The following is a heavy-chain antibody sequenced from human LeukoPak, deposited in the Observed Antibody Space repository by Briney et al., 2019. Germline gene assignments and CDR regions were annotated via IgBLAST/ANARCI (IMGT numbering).Heavy chain of an antibody. Sequence: GASVNVSCKASGYTFTSYDINWVRQATGQGLEWMGWMNPNSGNTGYAQKFQGRVTMTRNTSISTAYMELSSLRSEDTAVYYCARGLYCSGGSCYSSPWFDPWGQGTLVTVSS. CDR3: ARGLYCSGGSCYSSPWFDP. CDR2: MNPNSGNT. D-gene: IGHD2-15*01. V-gene: IGHV1-8*01. J-gene: IGHJ5*02. CDR1: GYTFTSYD.